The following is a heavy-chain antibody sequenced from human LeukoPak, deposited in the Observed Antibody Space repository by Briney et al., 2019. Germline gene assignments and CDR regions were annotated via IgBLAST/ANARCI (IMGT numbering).Heavy chain of an antibody. V-gene: IGHV3-23*01. CDR3: APERSLDSSGYWSAFDI. CDR1: GFTFRTYW. J-gene: IGHJ3*02. Sequence: GGSLRLSCAASGFTFRTYWMHWVRQAPGKGLEWVSAISGSGGSTYYADSVKGRFTISRDNSKNTLYLQMNSLRAEDTAEYYCAPERSLDSSGYWSAFDIWGQGTMVTVSS. CDR2: ISGSGGST. D-gene: IGHD3-22*01.